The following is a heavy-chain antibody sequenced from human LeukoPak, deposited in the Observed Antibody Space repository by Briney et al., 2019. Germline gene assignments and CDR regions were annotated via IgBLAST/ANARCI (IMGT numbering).Heavy chain of an antibody. D-gene: IGHD6-13*01. CDR3: AKTGTPWYYFDY. J-gene: IGHJ4*02. CDR1: GFTSSSYA. CDR2: ISGSGGST. Sequence: GGSLRLSCAASGFTSSSYAMSWVRQAPGKGLEWVSAISGSGGSTYYADSVKGRFTISRDNSKNTLYLQMNSLRAEDTAVYYCAKTGTPWYYFDYWGQGTLVTVSS. V-gene: IGHV3-23*01.